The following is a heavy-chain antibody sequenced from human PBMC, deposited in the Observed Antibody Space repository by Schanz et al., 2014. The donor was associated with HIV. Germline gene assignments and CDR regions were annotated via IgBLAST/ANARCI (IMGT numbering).Heavy chain of an antibody. Sequence: QVQLVQSGAEVRKPGSSVKVSCKASGGTFGSYAISWVRQAPGQGLEWMGVINPSGGSPGYAEKFQGRVTLTTDTSTSTVYMELAGLISEDTAVYYCVRDLNVRSNGCPGHWGLGTLVTVSS. CDR2: INPSGGSP. CDR1: GGTFGSYA. D-gene: IGHD3-16*01. CDR3: VRDLNVRSNGCPGH. V-gene: IGHV1-46*01. J-gene: IGHJ4*02.